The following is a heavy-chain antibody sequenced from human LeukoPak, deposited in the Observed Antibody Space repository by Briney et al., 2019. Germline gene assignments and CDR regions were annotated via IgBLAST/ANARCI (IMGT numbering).Heavy chain of an antibody. CDR1: GGSFSGYY. V-gene: IGHV4-34*01. CDR2: INHSGST. Sequence: PSETLSLTCAVYGGSFSGYYWSWIRQPLGKGLEWIGEINHSGSTNYNPSLESRVTISVDTSKNQFSLKLSSVTAADTAVYYCARGLTWNNYYDSSGYFRRVAFDIWGQGTMVTVSS. CDR3: ARGLTWNNYYDSSGYFRRVAFDI. J-gene: IGHJ3*02. D-gene: IGHD3-22*01.